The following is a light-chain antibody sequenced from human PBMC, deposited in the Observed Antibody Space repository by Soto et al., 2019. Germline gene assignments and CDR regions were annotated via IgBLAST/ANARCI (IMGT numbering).Light chain of an antibody. V-gene: IGKV1-27*01. CDR1: QGISNY. Sequence: DIQMTQSPSSLSASVGDRVTITCRASQGISNYLAWYQQKPGKVPKLLIYAASTLQSGVPSRFSGSVSGTDFPLTISSLQPEDGATYYCQKYNSAPRTFGQGTKGEIK. CDR2: AAS. CDR3: QKYNSAPRT. J-gene: IGKJ1*01.